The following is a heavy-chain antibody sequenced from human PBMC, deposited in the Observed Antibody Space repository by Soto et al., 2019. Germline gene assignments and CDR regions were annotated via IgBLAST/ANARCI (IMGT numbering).Heavy chain of an antibody. CDR1: GAALNSGNYY. J-gene: IGHJ4*02. D-gene: IGHD3-10*01. V-gene: IGHV4-31*03. Sequence: SETLSLTCSVSGAALNSGNYYWSWIRQVPGKGLEWIGHIYVTGAVDYNPSLRDRITISQDTSERQFSLNLRLVTAADTAIYYCARLPQFLWFGALTSRAYYFNYWGPGTLVTVSS. CDR2: IYVTGAV. CDR3: ARLPQFLWFGALTSRAYYFNY.